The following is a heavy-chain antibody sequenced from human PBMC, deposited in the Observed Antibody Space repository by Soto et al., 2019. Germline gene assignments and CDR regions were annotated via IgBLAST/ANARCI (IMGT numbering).Heavy chain of an antibody. J-gene: IGHJ4*02. CDR3: SRVGGSTWH. V-gene: IGHV3-74*01. Sequence: PGGSLRLSCAASGFTFSSYWMHWVRQAPGKGLVWVSRINSDGSSTNYADFVKGRFAISRDNAKNMLYLQMNSLRVEDTAVYYCSRVGGSTWHWGQGTLVTVSS. CDR2: INSDGSST. D-gene: IGHD1-26*01. CDR1: GFTFSSYW.